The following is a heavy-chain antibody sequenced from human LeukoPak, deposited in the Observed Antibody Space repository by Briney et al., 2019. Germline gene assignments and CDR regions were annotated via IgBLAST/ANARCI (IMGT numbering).Heavy chain of an antibody. V-gene: IGHV1-69*05. CDR2: IIPIFGTA. CDR3: ARAGKIWSGYYTPTPNWFDP. J-gene: IGHJ5*02. Sequence: SVKVSCEASGGTFSSYAISWVRQAPGQGLEWMGGIIPIFGTANYAQKFQGRVTITTDESTSTAYMELSSLRSEDTAVYYCARAGKIWSGYYTPTPNWFDPWGQGTLVTVSS. CDR1: GGTFSSYA. D-gene: IGHD3-3*01.